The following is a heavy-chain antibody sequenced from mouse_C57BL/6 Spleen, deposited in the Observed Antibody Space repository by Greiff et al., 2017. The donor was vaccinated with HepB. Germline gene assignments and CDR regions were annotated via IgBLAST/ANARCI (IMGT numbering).Heavy chain of an antibody. J-gene: IGHJ1*03. CDR3: AREGPYYYGSSPYWYFDV. D-gene: IGHD1-1*01. CDR2: IDPNSGGT. Sequence: VQLQQPGAELVKPGASVKLSCKASGYTFTSYWMHWVKQRPGRGLEWIGRIDPNSGGTKYNEKFKSKATLTVDKPSSTAYMQLSCLTSEDSAVYYCAREGPYYYGSSPYWYFDVWGTGTTVTVSS. V-gene: IGHV1-72*01. CDR1: GYTFTSYW.